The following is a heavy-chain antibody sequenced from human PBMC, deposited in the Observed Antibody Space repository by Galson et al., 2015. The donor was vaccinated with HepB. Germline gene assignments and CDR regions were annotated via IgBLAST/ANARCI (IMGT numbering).Heavy chain of an antibody. CDR3: AAHHLSGNLAARPAYYYGMDV. CDR2: ISYDGSNK. D-gene: IGHD6-6*01. J-gene: IGHJ6*02. V-gene: IGHV3-30-3*01. Sequence: SLRLSCAASGFTFSSYAMHWVRQAPGKGLEWVAVISYDGSNKYYADSVKGRFTISRDNSKDTLYLQMNSLRAEDTAVYYCAAHHLSGNLAARPAYYYGMDVWGQGTTVTVSS. CDR1: GFTFSSYA.